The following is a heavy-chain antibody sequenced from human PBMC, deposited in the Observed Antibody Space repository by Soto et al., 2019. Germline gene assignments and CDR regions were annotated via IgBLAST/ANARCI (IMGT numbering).Heavy chain of an antibody. CDR1: GFTFSSYG. V-gene: IGHV3-30*18. Sequence: LRLSCAASGFTFSSYGMHLVRQAPGKGLEWVAVISYDGSNKYYADSVKGRFTISRDNSKNTLYLQMNSLRAEDTAVYYCAKEGYDFWSGYYSWVDYWGQGTLVTSPQ. CDR2: ISYDGSNK. CDR3: AKEGYDFWSGYYSWVDY. J-gene: IGHJ4*02. D-gene: IGHD3-3*01.